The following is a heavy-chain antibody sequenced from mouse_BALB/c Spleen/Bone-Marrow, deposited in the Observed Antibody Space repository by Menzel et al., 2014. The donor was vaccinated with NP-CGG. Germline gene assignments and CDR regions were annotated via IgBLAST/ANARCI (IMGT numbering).Heavy chain of an antibody. D-gene: IGHD1-1*01. Sequence: LQQSGSELVRPGASVKLSCKASGYTFTSYWMHWVKQRHGQGLEWIGNIYPGSGSTNYDEKFKSKGTLTVDKSSSTAYMQLSSLTSVDSAVYICARTYGSSYFVYWGQGTLVTVSA. V-gene: IGHV1S22*01. CDR2: IYPGSGST. J-gene: IGHJ3*01. CDR3: ARTYGSSYFVY. CDR1: GYTFTSYW.